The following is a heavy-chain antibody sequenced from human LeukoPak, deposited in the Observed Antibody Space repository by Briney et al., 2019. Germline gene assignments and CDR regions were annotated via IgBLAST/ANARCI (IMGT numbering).Heavy chain of an antibody. CDR2: ISYDGSNK. V-gene: IGHV3-30*04. J-gene: IGHJ6*02. CDR3: ARGYSYANYYYYGMDV. CDR1: GCTFSSYA. D-gene: IGHD5-18*01. Sequence: GGSLRLSCAASGCTFSSYAMHWLRQAPGKGLEWVAVISYDGSNKYYADSVKGRFTISRDNSKNTLYLQMNSLRAEDTAVYYCARGYSYANYYYYGMDVWGQGTTVTVSS.